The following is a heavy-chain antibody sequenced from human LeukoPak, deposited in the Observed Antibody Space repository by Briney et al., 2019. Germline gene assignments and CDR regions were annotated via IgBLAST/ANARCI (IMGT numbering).Heavy chain of an antibody. J-gene: IGHJ4*02. CDR2: IYPGDSDT. Sequence: GESLQISCKGSGYSFTSYWIGWVRQMPGKGLEWMGIIYPGDSDTRYSPSFQGQVTISADKSISTAYLQWSSLKASDTAMYYCARRAYYDSSGYYYYFDYWGQGTLVTVSS. D-gene: IGHD3-22*01. CDR1: GYSFTSYW. CDR3: ARRAYYDSSGYYYYFDY. V-gene: IGHV5-51*01.